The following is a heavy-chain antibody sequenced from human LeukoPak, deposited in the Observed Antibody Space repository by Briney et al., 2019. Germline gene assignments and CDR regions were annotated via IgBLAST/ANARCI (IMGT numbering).Heavy chain of an antibody. Sequence: GGSLRLSCAASEFTFSNYAMNWVRQAPGKGLEWVFGISGGGGSTYYADSVKGRFTISRDNSKNTLYLQMDSLRAEDTALYYCAKGSGINHYHWIDPWGQGTLVTVSS. CDR3: AKGSGINHYHWIDP. CDR2: ISGGGGST. D-gene: IGHD1-14*01. J-gene: IGHJ5*02. CDR1: EFTFSNYA. V-gene: IGHV3-23*01.